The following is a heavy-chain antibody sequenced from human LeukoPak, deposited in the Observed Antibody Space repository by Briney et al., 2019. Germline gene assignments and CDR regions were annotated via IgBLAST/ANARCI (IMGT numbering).Heavy chain of an antibody. CDR1: GGAISSYY. Sequence: SETLSLTCTVSGGAISSYYWSWIRQPPGKGLEWIGHIYYSGSTNYNPSLKSRVTISVDTSKNQFSLKLSSVTAADTAVYYCARDPGGGYCSSTSCPVDGMDVWGQGTTVTVSS. CDR2: IYYSGST. D-gene: IGHD2-2*01. J-gene: IGHJ6*02. CDR3: ARDPGGGYCSSTSCPVDGMDV. V-gene: IGHV4-59*12.